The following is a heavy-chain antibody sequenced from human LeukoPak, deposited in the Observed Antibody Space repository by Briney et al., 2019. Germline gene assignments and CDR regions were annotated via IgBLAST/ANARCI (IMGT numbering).Heavy chain of an antibody. V-gene: IGHV1-18*01. Sequence: ASVKVSCKASGYTFTSYGISWVRQAPGQGLEWMGWISAYDGNTNYAQKLQGRVTMTTDTSTSTAYMELRSLRSDDTAVYYCARALRNGWYWDFDYWGQGTLVTVSS. J-gene: IGHJ4*02. D-gene: IGHD6-19*01. CDR2: ISAYDGNT. CDR3: ARALRNGWYWDFDY. CDR1: GYTFTSYG.